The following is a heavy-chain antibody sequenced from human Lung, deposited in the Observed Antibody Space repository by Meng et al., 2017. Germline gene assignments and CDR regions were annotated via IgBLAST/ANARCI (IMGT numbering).Heavy chain of an antibody. CDR1: DYTFTGYG. CDR2: LGAHDGDT. CDR3: ARGTPGRSYSDY. Sequence: QVQPVQSGPEGKKPGASVKVSCKASDYTFTGYGVSWVRQAPGQGLEWTAWLGAHDGDTSHAPKFQGRVTVSADRPTATAYMELRSLRSDDTAVYYCARGTPGRSYSDYWGQGTLVTVSS. J-gene: IGHJ4*02. V-gene: IGHV1-18*01. D-gene: IGHD3-10*01.